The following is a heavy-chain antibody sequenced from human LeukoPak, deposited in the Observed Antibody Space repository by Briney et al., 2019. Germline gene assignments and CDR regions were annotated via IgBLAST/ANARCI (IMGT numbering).Heavy chain of an antibody. V-gene: IGHV3-7*01. J-gene: IGHJ4*02. CDR3: ARGGSI. CDR1: GFAFSSYW. CDR2: MNQDGSEK. Sequence: PGGSLRPSCAASGFAFSSYWMSWVRQAPGKGLEWVANMNQDGSEKYYVDSVRGRFTISRDNAKNSLYLQMSSLRVEDTAVYYCARGGSIGGQGTLVTVSS. D-gene: IGHD1-26*01.